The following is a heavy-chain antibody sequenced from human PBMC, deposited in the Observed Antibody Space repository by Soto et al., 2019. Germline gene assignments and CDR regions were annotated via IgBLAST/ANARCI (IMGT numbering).Heavy chain of an antibody. D-gene: IGHD5-18*01. CDR3: ARDFGYNTVDTARNHYLNY. Sequence: VQLVESGGGLVQPGGSLKMSCEASGFTFSWYWMSWVRQAPGRGLEWVANIKFDGSEKHYVDSVKGRFTISRDNANNSLYLQMNSLRADATAVYYCARDFGYNTVDTARNHYLNYWGTGTLVAVSS. V-gene: IGHV3-7*01. CDR2: IKFDGSEK. CDR1: GFTFSWYW. J-gene: IGHJ4*02.